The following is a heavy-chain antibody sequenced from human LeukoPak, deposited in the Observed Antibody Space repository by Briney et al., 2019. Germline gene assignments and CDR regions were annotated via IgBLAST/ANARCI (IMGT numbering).Heavy chain of an antibody. CDR2: IYPGGSDT. V-gene: IGHV5-51*01. CDR1: GYSFSSYW. CDR3: ARQSATHADY. J-gene: IGHJ4*02. Sequence: GESLKVSCKGLGYSFSSYWNAWVRQRPGKGLEWMGIIYPGGSDTRYSPSFQGQVTISVDKSISTAYLQWRSLKASDTAMYYCARQSATHADYWGQGTPATVSS.